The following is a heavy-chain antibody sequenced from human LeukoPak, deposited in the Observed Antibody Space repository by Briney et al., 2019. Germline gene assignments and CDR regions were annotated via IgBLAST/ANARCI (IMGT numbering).Heavy chain of an antibody. CDR2: IKQDGSEK. J-gene: IGHJ4*02. D-gene: IGHD2-2*01. V-gene: IGHV3-7*04. Sequence: GGPLRLSCAASGFTFSSYWMSWVRQAPGKGLEWVANIKQDGSEKYYVDSVKGRFTISRDNAKNSLYLQMNSLRAEDTAVYYCARAKYQLLWESAFDYWGQGTLVTVSS. CDR3: ARAKYQLLWESAFDY. CDR1: GFTFSSYW.